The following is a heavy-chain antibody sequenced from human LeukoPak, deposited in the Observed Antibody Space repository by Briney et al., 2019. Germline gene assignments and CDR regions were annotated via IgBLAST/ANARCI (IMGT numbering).Heavy chain of an antibody. Sequence: GGSLRLPCAASGFTFSSYSMNWVRQAPGKGLEWVSSISSSSSYIYYADSVKGRFTISRDNAKSSLFLHMNSLRAEDTAVYYCARQDYGYSAFWGQGTLVTVSS. J-gene: IGHJ4*02. V-gene: IGHV3-21*01. CDR3: ARQDYGYSAF. CDR2: ISSSSSYI. D-gene: IGHD4-17*01. CDR1: GFTFSSYS.